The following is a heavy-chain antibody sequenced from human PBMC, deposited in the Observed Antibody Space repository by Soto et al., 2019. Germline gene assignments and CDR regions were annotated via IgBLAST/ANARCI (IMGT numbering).Heavy chain of an antibody. CDR1: GFTLSTYW. CDR3: ARWSNSWDY. V-gene: IGHV3-7*01. D-gene: IGHD1-26*01. Sequence: EVQLVESGGGLVQPGGSLRLSCTASGFTLSTYWMSWVRQAPVKGLEWVANINQDGSESYHVDSVKGRFSISRDNAKNSLYLLMSDLRVEDTAVYYCARWSNSWDYWGQGSLVTVSS. J-gene: IGHJ4*02. CDR2: INQDGSES.